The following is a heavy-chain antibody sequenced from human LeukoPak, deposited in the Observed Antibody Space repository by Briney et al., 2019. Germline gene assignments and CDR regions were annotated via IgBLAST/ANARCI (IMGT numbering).Heavy chain of an antibody. J-gene: IGHJ4*02. D-gene: IGHD1-26*01. CDR1: GFTFSSYS. V-gene: IGHV3-21*01. CDR2: ISSSSSYI. Sequence: SGGSLRLSCAASGFTFSSYSMNWVRQAPGKGLEWVSSISSSSSYIYYADSVKGRFTISRDNAKNSLYLQMNSLRAEDTAVYYCARDGMIVGAMGYYFDYWGQGTLVTVSS. CDR3: ARDGMIVGAMGYYFDY.